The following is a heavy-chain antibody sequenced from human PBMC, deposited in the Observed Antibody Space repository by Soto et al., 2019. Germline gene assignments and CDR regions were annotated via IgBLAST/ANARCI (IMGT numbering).Heavy chain of an antibody. CDR3: ARSTANYYDSSGYRDYYYYGMDV. CDR2: INAGNGNT. V-gene: IGHV1-3*01. J-gene: IGHJ6*02. Sequence: ASVKVSCKASGSTFTSYAMHWVRQAPGQRLEWMGWINAGNGNTKYSQKFQGRVTITRDTSASTAYMELSSLRSEDTAAYYCARSTANYYDSSGYRDYYYYGMDVWGQGTTVTVSS. CDR1: GSTFTSYA. D-gene: IGHD3-22*01.